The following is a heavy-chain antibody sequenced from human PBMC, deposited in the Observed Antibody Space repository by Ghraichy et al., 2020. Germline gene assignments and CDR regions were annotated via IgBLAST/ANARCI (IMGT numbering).Heavy chain of an antibody. CDR3: ARVGATGITIFGVGHPRGAFDI. V-gene: IGHV4-34*01. CDR2: INHSGST. Sequence: SETLSLTCAVYGGSFSGYYWSWIRQPPGKGLEWIGEINHSGSTNYNPSLKSRVTISVDTSKNQFSLKLSSVTAADTAVYYCARVGATGITIFGVGHPRGAFDIWGQGTMVTVSS. D-gene: IGHD3-3*01. CDR1: GGSFSGYY. J-gene: IGHJ3*02.